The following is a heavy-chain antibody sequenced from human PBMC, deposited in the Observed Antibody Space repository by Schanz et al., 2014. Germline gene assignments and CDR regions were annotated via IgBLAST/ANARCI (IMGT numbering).Heavy chain of an antibody. CDR3: ARDTTWRLDL. J-gene: IGHJ2*01. D-gene: IGHD1-1*01. V-gene: IGHV4-61*02. CDR2: VFPNGIT. Sequence: QVQLQESGPGLVKPSQTLSLTCTVSGGSIRSGTYYWSWIRQPAGKAREWVGRVFPNGITNYNPARKSRFTISLDTSKNQSSLTLTSLTAADTAVYYCARDTTWRLDLWGRGTLVTVSS. CDR1: GGSIRSGTYY.